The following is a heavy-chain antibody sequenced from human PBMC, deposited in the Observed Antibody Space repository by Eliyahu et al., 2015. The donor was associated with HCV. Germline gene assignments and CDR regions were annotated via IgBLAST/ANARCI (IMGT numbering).Heavy chain of an antibody. V-gene: IGHV1-2*02. J-gene: IGHJ5*02. D-gene: IGHD3-16*01. Sequence: QVQLVQSGAEVKXPGASVKVXCKAXGXSXXGYHMHWVRQAPGQGLEWMGWINPNXGGTKYAQKFQGRVTLTRDTSISTAYMELSRLRSDDAAVYYCVRGDMITFGGVNQFDPWGQGTLVTVSS. CDR1: GXSXXGYH. CDR3: VRGDMITFGGVNQFDP. CDR2: INPNXGGT.